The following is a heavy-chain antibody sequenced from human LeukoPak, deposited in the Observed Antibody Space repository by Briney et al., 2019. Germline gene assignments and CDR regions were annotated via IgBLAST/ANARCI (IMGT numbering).Heavy chain of an antibody. Sequence: SETLSLTCTVSGGSISSYYWSWIRQPAGKGLEWIGRIYTSGSTNYNPSLKSRVTISVDTSKSQFSLKLSSVTAADTAVYYCARQDYDSISYYCYGMDVWGQGTTVTVSS. J-gene: IGHJ6*02. CDR3: ARQDYDSISYYCYGMDV. CDR1: GGSISSYY. CDR2: IYTSGST. D-gene: IGHD3-22*01. V-gene: IGHV4-4*07.